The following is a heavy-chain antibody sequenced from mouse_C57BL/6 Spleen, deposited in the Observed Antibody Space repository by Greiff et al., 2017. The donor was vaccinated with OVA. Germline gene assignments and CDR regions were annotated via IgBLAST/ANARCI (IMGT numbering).Heavy chain of an antibody. CDR2: ISSGGSYT. D-gene: IGHD1-1*01. CDR1: GFTFSSYG. V-gene: IGHV5-6*01. Sequence: EVMLVESGGDLVKPGGSLKLSCAASGFTFSSYGMSWVRQTPDKRLEWVATISSGGSYTYYPDSVKGRFTISRDNAKNTLYLQMSGLKSEDTAMYYCARQYYYGSSYWYFDVWGTGTTVTVSS. J-gene: IGHJ1*03. CDR3: ARQYYYGSSYWYFDV.